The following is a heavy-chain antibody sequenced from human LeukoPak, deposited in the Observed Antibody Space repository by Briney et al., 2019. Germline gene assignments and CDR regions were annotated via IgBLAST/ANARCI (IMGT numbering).Heavy chain of an antibody. V-gene: IGHV1-46*01. Sequence: GASVKVSCKASGYTFTSYGISWVRQAPGQGLEWMGIINPSGGSTSYAQKFQGRVTMTRDTSISTAYMELSRLRSDDTAVYYCARRYCSGGSCHWSFDYWGQGTLVTVSS. CDR3: ARRYCSGGSCHWSFDY. CDR1: GYTFTSYG. D-gene: IGHD2-15*01. J-gene: IGHJ4*02. CDR2: INPSGGST.